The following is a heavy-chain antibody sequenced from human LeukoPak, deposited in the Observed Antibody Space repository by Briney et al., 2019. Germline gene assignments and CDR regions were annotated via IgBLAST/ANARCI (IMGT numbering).Heavy chain of an antibody. CDR1: GFTFTGSA. Sequence: GGSLRLSCAVSGFTFTGSAMHWVRQASGKGLEWVGRIRSKPNNYATAYAASVKGRFTISRDDSKNTAYLQMNSLKTEDTAVYYCTTEYSGSYYARYYFDYWGQGTLVTVSS. D-gene: IGHD1-26*01. CDR2: IRSKPNNYAT. V-gene: IGHV3-73*01. CDR3: TTEYSGSYYARYYFDY. J-gene: IGHJ4*02.